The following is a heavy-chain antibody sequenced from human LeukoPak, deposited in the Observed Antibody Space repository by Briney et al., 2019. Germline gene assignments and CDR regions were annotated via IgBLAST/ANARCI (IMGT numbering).Heavy chain of an antibody. Sequence: KPGGSLRLSCAASGFTFSSYSMNWVRQAPGKGLEWVSSISSSSSYIYYADSVKGRFTISRDNAKNSLYLQMNSLRAEDTAVYYCARDGSTYYYGSGSSPAPDYWGQGTLVTVSS. CDR2: ISSSSSYI. CDR1: GFTFSSYS. V-gene: IGHV3-21*01. D-gene: IGHD3-10*01. J-gene: IGHJ4*02. CDR3: ARDGSTYYYGSGSSPAPDY.